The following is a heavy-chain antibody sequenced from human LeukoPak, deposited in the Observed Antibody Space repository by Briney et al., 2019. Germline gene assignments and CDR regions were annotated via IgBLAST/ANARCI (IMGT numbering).Heavy chain of an antibody. CDR2: INHSGST. J-gene: IGHJ4*02. CDR3: ARVWGGYYFDY. V-gene: IGHV4-34*01. CDR1: GGSISSYY. Sequence: SETLSLTCTVSGGSISSYYWSWIRQPPGKGLEWIGEINHSGSTNYNPSLKSRVTISVDTSKNQFSLKLSSVTAADTAVYYCARVWGGYYFDYWGQGTLVTVSS. D-gene: IGHD3-16*01.